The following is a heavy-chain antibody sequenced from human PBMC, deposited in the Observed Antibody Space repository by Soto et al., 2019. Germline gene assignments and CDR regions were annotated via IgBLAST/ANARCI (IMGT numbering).Heavy chain of an antibody. J-gene: IGHJ6*02. CDR1: GFTFSSYG. CDR3: AREMQQPTADYYYYYGMDV. V-gene: IGHV3-33*01. D-gene: IGHD6-13*01. CDR2: IWYDGSNK. Sequence: QVQLVESGGGVVQPGRSLRLSCAASGFTFSSYGMHWVRQAPGKGLEWVAVIWYDGSNKYYADSVKGRFTISRDNSKNTLYLQMNSLRAEYTAVYYCAREMQQPTADYYYYYGMDVWGQGTTVTVSS.